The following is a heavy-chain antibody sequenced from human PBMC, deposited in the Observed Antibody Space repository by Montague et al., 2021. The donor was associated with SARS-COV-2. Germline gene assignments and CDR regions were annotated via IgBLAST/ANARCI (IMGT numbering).Heavy chain of an antibody. V-gene: IGHV4-59*13. CDR2: MYYSGST. CDR1: GGSISSYC. Sequence: SETLSLTCTVSGGSISSYCWSWIRQPPGKGLEWIGYMYYSGSTNYNPSLKRRVTLSVDTSKNQFSLKLSSVTAADTAVYYCARDFDYWGQGTLVTVSS. CDR3: ARDFDY. J-gene: IGHJ4*02.